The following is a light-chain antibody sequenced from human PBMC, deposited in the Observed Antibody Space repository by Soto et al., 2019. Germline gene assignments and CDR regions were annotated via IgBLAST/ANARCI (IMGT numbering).Light chain of an antibody. J-gene: IGKJ1*01. CDR1: QSISVW. CDR3: QQYNSYSPT. Sequence: DIQMTQSPSTLSASVGDRVTNTCRASQSISVWLAWYQQKAGKAPNLLIYKASRLESGVPSRFSGSGSETEFTLTISGLQPGDSATYYFQQYNSYSPTLGQGTKVEVK. CDR2: KAS. V-gene: IGKV1-5*03.